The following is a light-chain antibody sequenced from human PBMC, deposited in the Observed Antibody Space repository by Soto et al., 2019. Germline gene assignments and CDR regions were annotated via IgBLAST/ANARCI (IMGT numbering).Light chain of an antibody. V-gene: IGLV2-14*01. CDR3: SSYTSPLG. J-gene: IGLJ3*02. CDR1: SSDVGGYNY. CDR2: EVS. Sequence: QSALTQPASVSGSPGQSITISCTGTSSDVGGYNYVSWYQQHPGKAPKLMIYEVSNRPSGVSNRFSGSKSGNTASLTISGLQAEDEADYYCSSYTSPLGFGGGTKLTVL.